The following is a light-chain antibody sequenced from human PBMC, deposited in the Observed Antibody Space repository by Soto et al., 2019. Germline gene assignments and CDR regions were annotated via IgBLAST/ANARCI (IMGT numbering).Light chain of an antibody. V-gene: IGKV4-1*01. CDR1: QSVLYSSKNKDY. CDR2: WAS. Sequence: DILMTQSPDSLAVSLGERATINCKSSQSVLYSSKNKDYLAWYQQKPGQVPKLLIYWASTRESGVPDRFSGSGSGTDFTLTISSLQAEDVAVYYCQQYYSSPFTFGPGTKVDIK. J-gene: IGKJ3*01. CDR3: QQYYSSPFT.